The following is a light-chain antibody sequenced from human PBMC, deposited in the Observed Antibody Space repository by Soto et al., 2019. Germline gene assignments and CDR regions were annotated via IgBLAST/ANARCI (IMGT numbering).Light chain of an antibody. CDR2: QDS. Sequence: SYELIQPPSVSVSPEHAVSISCSGDKLEYKYVCWYQQKPGQAPVLVIYQDSKRPSGIPGRFSGSNFGNTATLTISGTQTMDEADYYCQAWDSSTALFVFGTGTKVTVL. CDR3: QAWDSSTALFV. J-gene: IGLJ1*01. V-gene: IGLV3-1*01. CDR1: KLEYKY.